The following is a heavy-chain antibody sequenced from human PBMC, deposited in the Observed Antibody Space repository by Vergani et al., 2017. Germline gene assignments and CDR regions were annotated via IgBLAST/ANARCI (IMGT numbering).Heavy chain of an antibody. D-gene: IGHD3-16*01. CDR2: IYWNDDK. Sequence: QITLKESGPTLVKPTQTLTLTCTFSGFSLSTSGVGVGWIRQPPGKALEWLALIYWNDDKRYSPSLKSRLTITKDTSKNQLVLTMTNMDPVDTATYYCARLYXDYVWGSYQPILDYWGQGTLVTVSS. CDR1: GFSLSTSGVG. V-gene: IGHV2-5*01. CDR3: ARLYXDYVWGSYQPILDY. J-gene: IGHJ4*02.